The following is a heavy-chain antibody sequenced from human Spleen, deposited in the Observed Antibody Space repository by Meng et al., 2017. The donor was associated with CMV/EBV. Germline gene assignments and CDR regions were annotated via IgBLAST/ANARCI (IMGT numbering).Heavy chain of an antibody. J-gene: IGHJ5*02. CDR3: ARADIVVAPFDP. V-gene: IGHV1-46*01. CDR1: GYTFTSYY. CDR2: INPSGGST. D-gene: IGHD2-15*01. Sequence: ASVKVSCKTSGYTFTSYYMTWVRQAPGQGLEWMGIINPSGGSTSYAQKFQGRVTMTRDTSTSTVYMELSSLRSEDTAVYYCARADIVVAPFDPWGQGTLVTVSS.